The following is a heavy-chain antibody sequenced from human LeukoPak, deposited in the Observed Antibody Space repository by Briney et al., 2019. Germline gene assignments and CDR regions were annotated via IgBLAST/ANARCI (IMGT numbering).Heavy chain of an antibody. V-gene: IGHV3-21*01. Sequence: GGSLRLSCAASGFTFSSYSMNWVRQAPGKGLEWVSSISSSSSYIYYADSVKGRFTISRGNAKNSLYLQMNSLRAEDTAVYYCARVKGSGWYSWPNDYWGQGTLVTVSS. CDR1: GFTFSSYS. J-gene: IGHJ4*02. D-gene: IGHD6-19*01. CDR2: ISSSSSYI. CDR3: ARVKGSGWYSWPNDY.